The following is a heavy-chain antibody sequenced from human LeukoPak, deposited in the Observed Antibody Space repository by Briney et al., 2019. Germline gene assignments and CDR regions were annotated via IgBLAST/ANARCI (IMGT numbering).Heavy chain of an antibody. CDR1: GFTFSNAW. D-gene: IGHD1-14*01. CDR2: IKSRTDGGTT. CDR3: TTIARRALYFQH. V-gene: IGHV3-15*01. J-gene: IGHJ1*01. Sequence: GGSLRLSCAASGFTFSNAWMSWVRQAPGKGLEWVGRIKSRTDGGTTDYAAPVKGRFTISRDDSKNTLYLQMNSLKTEDTAVYYCTTIARRALYFQHWGQGTLVTVSS.